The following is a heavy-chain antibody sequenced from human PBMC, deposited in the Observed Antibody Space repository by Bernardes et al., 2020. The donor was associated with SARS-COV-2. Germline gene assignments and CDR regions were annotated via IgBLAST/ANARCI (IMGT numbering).Heavy chain of an antibody. CDR2: ISGSGGST. Sequence: GGSLRLSCAASGFTFSSYAMSWVRQAPGKGLEWVSAISGSGGSTYYADSVKGRFTISRDSSKNTLYLQMNSLRAEDTAVYYCAKDSRYNVDYFDYWGQGTLVTVSS. CDR1: GFTFSSYA. D-gene: IGHD1-20*01. J-gene: IGHJ4*02. V-gene: IGHV3-23*01. CDR3: AKDSRYNVDYFDY.